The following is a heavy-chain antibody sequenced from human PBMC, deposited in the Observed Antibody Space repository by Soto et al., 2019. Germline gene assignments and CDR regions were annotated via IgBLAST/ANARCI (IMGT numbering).Heavy chain of an antibody. CDR1: GFTFSGSE. D-gene: IGHD3-9*01. CDR2: ISYDGDNK. J-gene: IGHJ5*02. V-gene: IGHV3-30*14. CDR3: ARASYFSEKTAYYAKSFKWFDP. Sequence: QVQLLESGGGVVQSGRSLRLSCAASGFTFSGSEMHWVRQAPGKGLEWVAFISYDGDNKYYADSVKGRLTVSRDNSRNTLHLQMDSLRPEDTAVYYCARASYFSEKTAYYAKSFKWFDPWGQGTLLTVSS.